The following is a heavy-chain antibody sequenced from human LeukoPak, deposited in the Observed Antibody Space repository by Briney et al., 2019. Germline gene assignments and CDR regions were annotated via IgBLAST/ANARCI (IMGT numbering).Heavy chain of an antibody. CDR2: ISAYSGNT. Sequence: ASVKVSCKASGYTFTSYGITWVRQAPGQGLEWMGWISAYSGNTDYAQKFQGRVTMTTHTSTTTAYMEVTSLISDDTAVYYCARTYSSYSSNSEFDYWGQGTLVTVSS. CDR1: GYTFTSYG. D-gene: IGHD6-13*01. V-gene: IGHV1-18*01. J-gene: IGHJ4*02. CDR3: ARTYSSYSSNSEFDY.